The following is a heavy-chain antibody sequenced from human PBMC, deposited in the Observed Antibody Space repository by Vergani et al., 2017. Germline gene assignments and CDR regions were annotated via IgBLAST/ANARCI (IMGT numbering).Heavy chain of an antibody. D-gene: IGHD3-9*01. CDR2: ISGSGGST. Sequence: EVQLLESGGGLVQPGGSLRLSYAASGFTFSSYAMSWVRQAPGKGLEWVSAISGSGGSTYYADSVKGRFTISRDNSKNTLYLQMNSLRAEDTAVYYCAKDLLRYFDWLAIGFDYWGQGTLVTVSS. V-gene: IGHV3-23*01. J-gene: IGHJ4*02. CDR1: GFTFSSYA. CDR3: AKDLLRYFDWLAIGFDY.